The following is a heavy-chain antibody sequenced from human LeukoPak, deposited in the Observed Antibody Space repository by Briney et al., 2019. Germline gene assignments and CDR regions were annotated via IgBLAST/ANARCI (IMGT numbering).Heavy chain of an antibody. CDR3: ASMAAAGNRDY. CDR2: INHSGST. D-gene: IGHD6-13*01. J-gene: IGHJ4*02. CDR1: GGSFSGYY. V-gene: IGHV4-34*01. Sequence: PSETLSLTCAVYGGSFSGYYWSWIRQPPGKGLEWIGEINHSGSTNYNPSLKSRVTISVDTSKNQFSLKLSSVTAADTAVYYCASMAAAGNRDYWGQGTLVTVSS.